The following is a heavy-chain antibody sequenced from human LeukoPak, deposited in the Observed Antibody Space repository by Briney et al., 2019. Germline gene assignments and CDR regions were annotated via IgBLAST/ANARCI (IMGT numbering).Heavy chain of an antibody. J-gene: IGHJ6*03. Sequence: PGGSLRLSCAASGFTFSSYWMHWVRQAPGKGLVWVSRINSDGSSTSYADSVKGRFTISRDNAKNSLYLQMNSLRAEDTALYYCARDGSYVGYYYYYMDVWGKGTTVTVSS. CDR3: ARDGSYVGYYYYYMDV. CDR2: INSDGSST. CDR1: GFTFSSYW. V-gene: IGHV3-74*01. D-gene: IGHD1-26*01.